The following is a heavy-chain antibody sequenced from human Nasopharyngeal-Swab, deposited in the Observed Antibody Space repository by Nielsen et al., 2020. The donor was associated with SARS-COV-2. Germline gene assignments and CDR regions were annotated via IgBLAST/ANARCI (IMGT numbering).Heavy chain of an antibody. D-gene: IGHD3-22*01. CDR1: GGSISSSSYY. CDR2: IYYSGST. J-gene: IGHJ5*02. Sequence: SETLSLTCTVSGGSISSSSYYWGWIRQPPGKGLERIGSIYYSGSTYYSPSLTSRVTISVDTSKNQFSLKLSSVTAADTAVYYCASNYYDSSGYYFWFDPWGQGTLVTVSS. CDR3: ASNYYDSSGYYFWFDP. V-gene: IGHV4-39*01.